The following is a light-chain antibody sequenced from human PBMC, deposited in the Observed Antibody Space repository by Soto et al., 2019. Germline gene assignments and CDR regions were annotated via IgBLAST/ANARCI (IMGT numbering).Light chain of an antibody. Sequence: DIQMTQSPSAMSASVGDRVTITCRASQGVRTYLAWFQQKPGKVPKRLIFSASSLQSGVQSRFSGNGSATEFTLTISSLQPEDFATYYCLQSYKYPWTFGQGTKVDIK. CDR3: LQSYKYPWT. CDR1: QGVRTY. V-gene: IGKV1-17*03. CDR2: SAS. J-gene: IGKJ1*01.